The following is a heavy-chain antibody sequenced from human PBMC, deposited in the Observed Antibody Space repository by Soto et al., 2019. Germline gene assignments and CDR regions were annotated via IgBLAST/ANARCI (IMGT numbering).Heavy chain of an antibody. J-gene: IGHJ6*03. CDR3: ARGPPLIDRGYYYYYMDV. Sequence: PSETLSLTCTVSGGSISSCGYYWSWMRQHPGKGLEWIGDIYYSGSTYYNPSLKSRVTISVDTSKNQFSLKLSSVTAADTAVYYCARGPPLIDRGYYYYYMDVWGKGTTVTVSS. V-gene: IGHV4-31*03. CDR1: GGSISSCGYY. CDR2: IYYSGST.